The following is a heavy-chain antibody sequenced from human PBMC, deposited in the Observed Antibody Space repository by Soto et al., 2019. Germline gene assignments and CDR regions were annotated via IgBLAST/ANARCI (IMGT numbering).Heavy chain of an antibody. CDR3: VRDHLWGFDY. V-gene: IGHV3-48*01. D-gene: IGHD3-16*01. CDR2: IVGSTI. Sequence: LRLSCAASGFTFSSYSMNWVRQAPGKGLEWVSYIVGSTIYYADSVKGRFTISRDNAKNPLYLQMDSVRAEDTAVYYCVRDHLWGFDYWGQGTLVTVSS. CDR1: GFTFSSYS. J-gene: IGHJ4*02.